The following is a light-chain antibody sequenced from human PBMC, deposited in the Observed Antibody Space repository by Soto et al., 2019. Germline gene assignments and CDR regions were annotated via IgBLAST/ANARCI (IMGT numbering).Light chain of an antibody. Sequence: DIQMTQSPSSLSASVGDRVTITCRASQSISSYLNWYQQKPGKAPKLLIYAASSLQSGFQSRFSGSGSGTDFTITISSLQPEDFATYYCQQSYSTPPITFGPGTKVDIK. CDR3: QQSYSTPPIT. CDR2: AAS. J-gene: IGKJ3*01. CDR1: QSISSY. V-gene: IGKV1-39*01.